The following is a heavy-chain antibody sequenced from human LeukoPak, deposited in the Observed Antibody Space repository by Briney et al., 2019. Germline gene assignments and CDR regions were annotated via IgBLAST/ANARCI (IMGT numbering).Heavy chain of an antibody. D-gene: IGHD3-10*01. CDR1: GFTFSSYA. J-gene: IGHJ4*02. V-gene: IGHV3-23*01. CDR2: ISGSGSST. Sequence: GGSLRLSCAASGFTFSSYAMSWVRQAPGKGLEWVSAISGSGSSTYYADSVKGRFTISGDNSKNTLYLQMNSLRAEDTAVYYCAKDLSMVRGVFDYWGQGTLVTVSS. CDR3: AKDLSMVRGVFDY.